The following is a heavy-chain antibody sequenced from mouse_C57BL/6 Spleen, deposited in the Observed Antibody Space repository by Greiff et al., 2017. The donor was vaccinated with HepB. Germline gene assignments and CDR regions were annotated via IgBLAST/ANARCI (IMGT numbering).Heavy chain of an antibody. CDR1: GYTFTDYE. Sequence: VQLQQSGAELVRPGASVTLSCKASGYTFTDYEMHWVKQTPVHGLEWIGAIDPETGGTAYNQKFKGKAILTADKSSSTAYMGLRSLTSEDSAVYYCTRITTVVFDVWGTGTTVTVSS. V-gene: IGHV1-15*01. CDR3: TRITTVVFDV. D-gene: IGHD1-1*01. J-gene: IGHJ1*03. CDR2: IDPETGGT.